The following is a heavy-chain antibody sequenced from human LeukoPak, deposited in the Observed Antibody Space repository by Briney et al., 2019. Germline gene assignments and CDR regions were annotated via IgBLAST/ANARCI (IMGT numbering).Heavy chain of an antibody. CDR3: AKDLYRSYGSGSYFEY. CDR1: GFIFSSCA. D-gene: IGHD3-10*01. Sequence: GGSLRLSCAASGFIFSSCAMTWVRQAPGKGLGWLSAINGGGSSTHYADSVKGRFTISRDNSKNTLYLQMNILRAEDTAVYYCAKDLYRSYGSGSYFEYWGQGTLVTVSS. J-gene: IGHJ4*02. V-gene: IGHV3-23*01. CDR2: INGGGSST.